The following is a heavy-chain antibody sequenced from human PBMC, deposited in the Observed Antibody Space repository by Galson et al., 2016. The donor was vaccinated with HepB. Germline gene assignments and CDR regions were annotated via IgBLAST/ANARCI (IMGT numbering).Heavy chain of an antibody. CDR1: SSSVSSGGYY. CDR3: ARDEGFYNGMDV. V-gene: IGHV4-61*08. CDR2: VQNPGST. D-gene: IGHD2/OR15-2a*01. J-gene: IGHJ6*02. Sequence: SETLSLTCTVSSSSVSSGGYYWSWVRQSPGKGLEWIGYVQNPGSTNYNPSLKGRVTISIDRSKNQFFLELTSVTAADTAVYYCARDEGFYNGMDVWGQGTTVTVSS.